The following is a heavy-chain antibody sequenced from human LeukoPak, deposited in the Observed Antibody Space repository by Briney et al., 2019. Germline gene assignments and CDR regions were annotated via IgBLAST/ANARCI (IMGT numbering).Heavy chain of an antibody. Sequence: ASVKVSCKASGYTFTSYAMNWVRQAPGQGLEWMGWINTNTGNPTYAQGFTGRFVFSLDTSVSTAYLQISSLKAEDTAVYYCASQSLRVVVPALDFQHWGQGTLVTVSS. D-gene: IGHD2-2*01. CDR3: ASQSLRVVVPALDFQH. CDR2: INTNTGNP. J-gene: IGHJ1*01. CDR1: GYTFTSYA. V-gene: IGHV7-4-1*02.